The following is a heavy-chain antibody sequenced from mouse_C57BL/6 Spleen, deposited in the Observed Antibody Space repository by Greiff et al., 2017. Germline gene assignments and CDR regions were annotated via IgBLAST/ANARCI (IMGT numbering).Heavy chain of an antibody. CDR2: IDPGDGDT. J-gene: IGHJ2*02. V-gene: IGHV1-80*01. CDR3: ASSGQLRPPFDY. CDR1: GYAFSSYW. Sequence: QVQLKQSGAELVKPGASVKLSCKASGYAFSSYWMNWVKQRPGKGLEWIGQIDPGDGDTNYNGKFKGKATLTADKSSSPAYMQLSSLPSEDTAVXFWASSGQLRPPFDYWGQGTSVTVSS. D-gene: IGHD3-2*02.